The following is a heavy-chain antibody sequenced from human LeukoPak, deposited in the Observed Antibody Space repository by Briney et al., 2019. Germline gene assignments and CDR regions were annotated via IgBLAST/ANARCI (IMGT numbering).Heavy chain of an antibody. CDR3: ARVRWLFFDNYYYYMDV. D-gene: IGHD3-22*01. CDR2: IYTNGDT. J-gene: IGHJ6*03. Sequence: PSETLFLTCTVSGGSINNYFWSWIRQPAGQGVEWIGRIYTNGDTRYNPSLKSRVTLSVDTSKNQLSLKLMSVTAADTAVYYCARVRWLFFDNYYYYMDVWGKGTTVTVSS. CDR1: GGSINNYF. V-gene: IGHV4-4*07.